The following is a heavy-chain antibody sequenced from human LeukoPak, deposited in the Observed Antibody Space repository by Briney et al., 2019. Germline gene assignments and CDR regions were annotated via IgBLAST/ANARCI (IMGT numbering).Heavy chain of an antibody. Sequence: GASVKVSGKASGYTFTSYDINWVRQATGQGLEWMGWKNPNSGNTGYAQKFQGRVTMTRNTSISTAYMELSSLRSEDTAVYYCVRSPTSGTYYNRPYYFDYWGQGTLVTVSS. D-gene: IGHD3-10*01. J-gene: IGHJ4*02. CDR2: KNPNSGNT. CDR1: GYTFTSYD. V-gene: IGHV1-8*01. CDR3: VRSPTSGTYYNRPYYFDY.